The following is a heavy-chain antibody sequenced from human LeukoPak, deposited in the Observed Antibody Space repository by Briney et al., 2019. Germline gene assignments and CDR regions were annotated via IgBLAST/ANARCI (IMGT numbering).Heavy chain of an antibody. CDR1: GFTFSSYA. Sequence: PGGSLRLSCAASGFTFSSYAMSWVRQAPGKGLEWVSAISGSGGSTYYADSVKGRFTISRDNAKNSLYLQMNSLRAEDTAVYYCAREGIAAAGTDYWGQGTLVTVSS. J-gene: IGHJ4*02. CDR2: ISGSGGST. V-gene: IGHV3-23*01. CDR3: AREGIAAAGTDY. D-gene: IGHD6-13*01.